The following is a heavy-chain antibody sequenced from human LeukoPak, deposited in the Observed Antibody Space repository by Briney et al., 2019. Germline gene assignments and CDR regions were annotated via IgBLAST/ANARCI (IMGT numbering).Heavy chain of an antibody. D-gene: IGHD1-26*01. V-gene: IGHV3-23*01. CDR2: ISGSGGST. CDR3: AKDQALVGATLFDY. CDR1: GFTFSSYA. Sequence: PGGSLRLSCAASGFTFSSYAMNWVRQAPGKGLEWVSVISGSGGSTNYADSVKGRFTISRDNSKNTLYLQMNSLRAEDTAVYYCAKDQALVGATLFDYWGQGTLVTVSS. J-gene: IGHJ4*02.